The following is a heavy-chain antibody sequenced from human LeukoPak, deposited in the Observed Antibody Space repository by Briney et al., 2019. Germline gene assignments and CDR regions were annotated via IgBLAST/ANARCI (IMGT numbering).Heavy chain of an antibody. V-gene: IGHV1-2*02. Sequence: GASVKVSCKAPGYTFTGYYMHWVRQAPGQGLAWMGWINPNSGGTNYAQKFQGRVTMTRDTSISTAYMELSRLRSDDTAVYYCARGPRYFDWLFPTPYYFDYWGQGTLVTVSS. CDR2: INPNSGGT. D-gene: IGHD3-9*01. CDR3: ARGPRYFDWLFPTPYYFDY. J-gene: IGHJ4*02. CDR1: GYTFTGYY.